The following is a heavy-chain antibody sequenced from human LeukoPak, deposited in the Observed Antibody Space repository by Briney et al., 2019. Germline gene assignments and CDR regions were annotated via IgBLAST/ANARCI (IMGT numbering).Heavy chain of an antibody. CDR2: MYYSGST. CDR1: GGSISSSRYY. CDR3: ARHANWNGTTFDY. J-gene: IGHJ4*02. V-gene: IGHV4-39*07. D-gene: IGHD1-20*01. Sequence: SETLSLTCTVSGGSISSSRYYWGWIRQPPGKGLEWIGSMYYSGSTYYNPSLKSRVTISVDTSNNQFSLKLSSVTAADTAVYYCARHANWNGTTFDYWGQGTLVTVSS.